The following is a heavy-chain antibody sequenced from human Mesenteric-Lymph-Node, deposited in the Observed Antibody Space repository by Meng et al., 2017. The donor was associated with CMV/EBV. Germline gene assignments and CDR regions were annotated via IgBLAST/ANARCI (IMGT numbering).Heavy chain of an antibody. D-gene: IGHD2-2*01. CDR3: AKGHIYCSGANCYPDY. CDR2: IYDAGNK. Sequence: GESLKISCAASGFTFSYYGMHWVRRAPGKGLEWMAFIYDAGNKYYADSVKGRLTISRDNSKNTLYLQMNSLRPDDTALYYCAKGHIYCSGANCYPDYWGQGTLVTVSS. J-gene: IGHJ4*02. CDR1: GFTFSYYG. V-gene: IGHV3-30*02.